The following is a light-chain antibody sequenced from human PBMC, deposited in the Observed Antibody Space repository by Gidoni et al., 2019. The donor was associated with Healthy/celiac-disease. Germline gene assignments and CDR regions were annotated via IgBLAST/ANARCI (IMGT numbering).Light chain of an antibody. CDR3: QQSYSTLPIT. Sequence: DIQLTQSPSSLSASVGDRVTIPCRASQSISSYLNWYQQQPGKAPKLLIYAAASLQSGGPSRCSGSGSGTDVTITISSLQPEDFATYYCQQSYSTLPITFGQGTRLEIK. CDR1: QSISSY. V-gene: IGKV1-39*01. CDR2: AAA. J-gene: IGKJ5*01.